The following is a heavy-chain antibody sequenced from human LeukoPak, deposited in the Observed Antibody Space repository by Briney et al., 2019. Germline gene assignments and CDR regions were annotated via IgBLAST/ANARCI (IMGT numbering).Heavy chain of an antibody. Sequence: KPSETLSLTCTVSGGSISSYYWSWIRQPPGKGLEWIGEINHSGSTNYNPSLKSRVTISVDTSKNQFSLKLSSVTAADTAVYYCARGSIAAPARFRRRDWFDPWGQGTLVTVSS. CDR1: GGSISSYY. CDR3: ARGSIAAPARFRRRDWFDP. CDR2: INHSGST. V-gene: IGHV4-34*01. D-gene: IGHD6-13*01. J-gene: IGHJ5*02.